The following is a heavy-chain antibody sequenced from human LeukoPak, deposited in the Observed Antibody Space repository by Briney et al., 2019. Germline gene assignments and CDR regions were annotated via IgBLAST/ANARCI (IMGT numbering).Heavy chain of an antibody. CDR2: IYCSGST. V-gene: IGHV4-30-4*01. CDR3: ARAKVLDIVVVVAATNFDY. J-gene: IGHJ4*02. CDR1: GGSISSGDYY. D-gene: IGHD2-15*01. Sequence: SETLSLTCTVSGGSISSGDYYWSWIRQPPGKGLEWIGYIYCSGSTYYNPSLKSRVTISVDTSKNQFSLKRSSVTAADTAVYYCARAKVLDIVVVVAATNFDYWGQGTLATVSS.